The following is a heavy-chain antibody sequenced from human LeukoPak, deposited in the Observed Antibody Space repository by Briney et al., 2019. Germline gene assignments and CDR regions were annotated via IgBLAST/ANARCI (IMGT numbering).Heavy chain of an antibody. J-gene: IGHJ6*02. D-gene: IGHD2-15*01. CDR1: GFTFSSYA. V-gene: IGHV3-7*01. Sequence: GGSLRLSCAASGFTFSSYAMSWVRQAPGKGLEWVANIKQDGSEKCYVDSVKGRFTISRDNAKNSLYLQMNSLRAEDTAVYYCARDRWELLSNSYHYCGLDVWGQGTTVTVSS. CDR3: ARDRWELLSNSYHYCGLDV. CDR2: IKQDGSEK.